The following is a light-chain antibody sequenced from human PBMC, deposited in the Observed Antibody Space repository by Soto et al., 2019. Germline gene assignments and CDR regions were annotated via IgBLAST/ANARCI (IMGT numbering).Light chain of an antibody. CDR3: QSYDISSHWV. CDR1: GGNIADYY. Sequence: NFMLTQPHSVSESPGQTATISCTDNGGNIADYYVQWYQQRPGSAPTIVIYDDNRRPSGVPNRFSGSIDSSSNSASLIISELETADEADYFCQSYDISSHWVFGGGTKLTVL. J-gene: IGLJ3*02. V-gene: IGLV6-57*02. CDR2: DDN.